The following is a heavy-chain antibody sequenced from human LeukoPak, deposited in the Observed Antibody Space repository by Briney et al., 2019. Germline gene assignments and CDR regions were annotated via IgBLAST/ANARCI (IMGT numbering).Heavy chain of an antibody. CDR3: AKEIERGYSYGYRDHHAFDI. CDR1: GFTFDDYA. Sequence: PGGSLRLSCAASGFTFDDYAMHWVRQAPGKGLEWVSGISWNSGSIGYADSVKGRFTISRDNAKNSLYLQMNSLRAEDTALYYCAKEIERGYSYGYRDHHAFDIWGQGTMVTVSS. J-gene: IGHJ3*02. V-gene: IGHV3-9*01. CDR2: ISWNSGSI. D-gene: IGHD5-18*01.